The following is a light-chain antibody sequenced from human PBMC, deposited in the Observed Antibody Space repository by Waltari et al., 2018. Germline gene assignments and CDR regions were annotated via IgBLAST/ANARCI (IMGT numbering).Light chain of an antibody. CDR2: WAS. V-gene: IGKV4-1*01. CDR3: QQYYTPFT. J-gene: IGKJ4*01. CDR1: QSVLYSANNKNY. Sequence: DIVMTQSPDSLAVSLGERATINCQSSQSVLYSANNKNYLAWYQQKPGQPPKLLIYWASTRESGVPDRFSGSGSGTDFTLTISSLQAEDVAVYYCQQYYTPFTFGGGTKVEIK.